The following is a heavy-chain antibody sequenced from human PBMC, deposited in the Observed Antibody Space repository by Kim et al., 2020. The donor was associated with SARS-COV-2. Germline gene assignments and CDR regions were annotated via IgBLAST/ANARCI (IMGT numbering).Heavy chain of an antibody. CDR1: GYTFTSYA. CDR3: ARDHIGYSYGYSGYYYYYGMDV. J-gene: IGHJ6*02. D-gene: IGHD5-18*01. Sequence: ASVKVSCKASGYTFTSYAMHWVRQAPGQRLEWMGWINAGNGNTKYSQKFQGRVTITRDTSASTAYMELSSLRSEDTAVYYCARDHIGYSYGYSGYYYYYGMDVWGQGTTVTVSS. CDR2: INAGNGNT. V-gene: IGHV1-3*01.